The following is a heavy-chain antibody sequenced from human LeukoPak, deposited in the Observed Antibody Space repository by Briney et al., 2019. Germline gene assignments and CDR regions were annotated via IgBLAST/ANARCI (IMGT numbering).Heavy chain of an antibody. D-gene: IGHD3-9*01. CDR2: INSDGSST. J-gene: IGHJ5*02. V-gene: IGHV3-74*01. CDR3: ARDGARYFDWLLTGTTESWFDP. Sequence: GGSLRLSCAASGFTFSSYWMHWVRQAPGKGLVWVSRINSDGSSTNYADSVKGRFTISRDNAKNTLYLQMNSLRAEDTAVYYCARDGARYFDWLLTGTTESWFDPWGQGTLVTVSS. CDR1: GFTFSSYW.